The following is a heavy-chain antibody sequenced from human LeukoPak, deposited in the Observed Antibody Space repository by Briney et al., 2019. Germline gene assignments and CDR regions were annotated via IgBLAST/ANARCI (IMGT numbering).Heavy chain of an antibody. J-gene: IGHJ4*02. D-gene: IGHD2-8*01. CDR1: GITFSGSG. CDR2: MSPDGSDK. CDR3: VTSWCRQQRDY. V-gene: IGHV3-7*01. Sequence: GGSLTLSCAVSGITFSGSGMYWVRQAPGKGLEWVADMSPDGSDKTYVDSVKGRLTISRDNAKQSLYLQMDSLTAEDTAVYYCVTSWCRQQRDYWGQGTLVTVSS.